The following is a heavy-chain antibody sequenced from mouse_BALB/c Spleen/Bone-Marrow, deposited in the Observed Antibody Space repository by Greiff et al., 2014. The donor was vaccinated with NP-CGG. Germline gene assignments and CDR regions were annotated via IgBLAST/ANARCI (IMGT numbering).Heavy chain of an antibody. V-gene: IGHV5-9-3*01. CDR2: ISSGGSYT. CDR3: ARPRFAY. CDR1: GFTFSSYA. Sequence: DVHLVESGGGLVQPGGSLKLSCAASGFTFSSYAMSWVRQTPEKRLEWVATISSGGSYTYYPDSVKGRFTISRDNAKNTLYLQMSSLRSEDTAMYYCARPRFAYWGQGTLVTVSA. J-gene: IGHJ3*01.